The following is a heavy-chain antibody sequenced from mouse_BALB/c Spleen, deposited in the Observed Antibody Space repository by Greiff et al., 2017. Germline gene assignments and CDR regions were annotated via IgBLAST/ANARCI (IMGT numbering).Heavy chain of an antibody. V-gene: IGHV5-17*02. J-gene: IGHJ4*01. CDR2: ISSGSSTI. CDR3: ARGGNYAMDY. CDR1: GFTFSSFG. Sequence: EVQLVESGGGLVQPGGSRKLSCAASGFTFSSFGMHWVRQAPEKGLEWVAYISSGSSTIYYADTVKGRFTISRDNAKNTLFLQMTSLRSENTAMYDCARGGNYAMDYWGQGTSVTVSS.